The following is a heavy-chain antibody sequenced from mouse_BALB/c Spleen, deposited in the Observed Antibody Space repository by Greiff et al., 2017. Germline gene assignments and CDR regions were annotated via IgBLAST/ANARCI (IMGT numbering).Heavy chain of an antibody. J-gene: IGHJ2*01. V-gene: IGHV1-54*01. CDR1: GYAFTNYL. CDR2: INPGSGGT. Sequence: VQLQESGAELVRPGTSVKVSCKASGYAFTNYLIEWVKQRPGQGLEWIGVINPGSGGTNYNEKFKGKATLTVDESSSTAYMQLSSLTSEDSAVYYCARELFDYWGQGTTLTVSS. CDR3: ARELFDY.